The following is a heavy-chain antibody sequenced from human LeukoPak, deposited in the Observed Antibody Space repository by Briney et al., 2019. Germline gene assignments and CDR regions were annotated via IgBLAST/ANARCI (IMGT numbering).Heavy chain of an antibody. CDR1: GITFSRFA. V-gene: IGHV3-48*02. D-gene: IGHD3-3*01. Sequence: PGGSLRLSCAASGITFSRFAMSWVRQAPGKGLEWVSYISSSSRTIYYADSVKGRFTISRDNAKNSLYLQMNSLRDEDTAVYYCARDVRRFLEWVEFDPWGQGTLVTVSS. CDR2: ISSSSRTI. J-gene: IGHJ5*02. CDR3: ARDVRRFLEWVEFDP.